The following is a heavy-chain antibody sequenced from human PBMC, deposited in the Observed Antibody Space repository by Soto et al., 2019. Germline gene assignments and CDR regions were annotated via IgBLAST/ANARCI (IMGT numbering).Heavy chain of an antibody. J-gene: IGHJ5*02. Sequence: GESLKIYCEGSGYGFYGYWIGWVRQMPGKGLEWVGIIYPDYSKTIYSPSFKGQITMSADKSRSTAYLKLSSLKASDTAVYYCARFSGSTLSANWFDPWGQGTLVTVSS. CDR3: ARFSGSTLSANWFDP. CDR1: GYGFYGYW. CDR2: IYPDYSKT. V-gene: IGHV5-51*01. D-gene: IGHD2-21*01.